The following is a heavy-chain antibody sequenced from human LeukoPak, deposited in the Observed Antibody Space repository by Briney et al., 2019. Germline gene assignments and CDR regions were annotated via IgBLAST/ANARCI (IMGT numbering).Heavy chain of an antibody. V-gene: IGHV3-33*01. D-gene: IGHD2-2*01. CDR2: IWYDGSNK. CDR3: AREYCSSTSYYSYYYYYYGMDV. J-gene: IGHJ6*02. Sequence: PGRSLRLSCAASGFTFSSYGMHWVRQAPGKGLEWVAVIWYDGSNKYYADSVKGRFTISRDNSKNTLYLQMNSLRAEDTAVYYCAREYCSSTSYYSYYYYYYGMDVWGQGTTVTVSS. CDR1: GFTFSSYG.